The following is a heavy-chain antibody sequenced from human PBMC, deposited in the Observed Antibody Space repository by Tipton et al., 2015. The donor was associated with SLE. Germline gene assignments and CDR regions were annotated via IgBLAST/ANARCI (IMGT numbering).Heavy chain of an antibody. Sequence: TLSLTCTVSGASISSGSYHWAWIRQPAGKGLEWIGRIYSSGSTNENLSLKSRVSISKDTSKNPFSLKLRSVTAADTAVYYCARQPLYYDGSGSTPAYFQYWGQGTLVTVSS. CDR2: IYSSGST. CDR3: ARQPLYYDGSGSTPAYFQY. V-gene: IGHV4-61*02. J-gene: IGHJ1*01. CDR1: GASISSGSYH. D-gene: IGHD3-22*01.